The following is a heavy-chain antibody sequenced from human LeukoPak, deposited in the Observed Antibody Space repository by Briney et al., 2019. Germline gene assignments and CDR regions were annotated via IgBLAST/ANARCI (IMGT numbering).Heavy chain of an antibody. CDR2: INPSGGST. J-gene: IGHJ3*02. CDR3: AGGEGDTAAFDI. V-gene: IGHV1-46*01. Sequence: GASVKVSCKASGYTFTSYYMHWVRQAPGQGLEWMGIINPSGGSTSYAQKFQGRVTMTRDMSTSTVYMELSSLRSEDTAVYYCAGGEGDTAAFDIWGQGTMVTVSS. CDR1: GYTFTSYY. D-gene: IGHD5-18*01.